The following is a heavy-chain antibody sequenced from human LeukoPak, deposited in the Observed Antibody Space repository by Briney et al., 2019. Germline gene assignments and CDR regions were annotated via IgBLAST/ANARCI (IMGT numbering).Heavy chain of an antibody. V-gene: IGHV3-11*04. CDR2: ISSSSSTT. D-gene: IGHD2-2*01. J-gene: IGHJ6*02. Sequence: GGSLRLSCAASGFTFSDYYMSWIRQAPGKGLEWVSYISSSSSTTYYADSVKGRFTISRDNAKNSLYLQMNSLRDEDTAVYYCARLYLYYYGMDVWGQGTTVTVSS. CDR1: GFTFSDYY. CDR3: ARLYLYYYGMDV.